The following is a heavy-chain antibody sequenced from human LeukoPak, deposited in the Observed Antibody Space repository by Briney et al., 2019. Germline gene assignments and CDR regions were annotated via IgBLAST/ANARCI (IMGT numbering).Heavy chain of an antibody. Sequence: SETLSLTCTVSGGSISSSSYYWGWISQPPGKGLEWIGSIYYSRSTYYNPSLKSRVTISVDTSKNQFSLKLSSVTAADTAVYYCARHSGFLEWLLDYWGQGTLVTVSS. CDR3: ARHSGFLEWLLDY. CDR1: GGSISSSSYY. D-gene: IGHD3-3*01. V-gene: IGHV4-39*01. J-gene: IGHJ4*02. CDR2: IYYSRST.